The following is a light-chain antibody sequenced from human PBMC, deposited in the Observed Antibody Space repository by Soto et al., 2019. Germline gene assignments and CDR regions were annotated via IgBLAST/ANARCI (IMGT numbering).Light chain of an antibody. J-gene: IGKJ4*01. Sequence: DIQMTQSPFSLSASVGDRVTITCGASQSISRDLNWYQQKPGKAPNPLIYAASTLESGVPSRFSGSGSGTDFTLTISSLQLEDFATYYCQQNYSTPLAFGGGTKVDIK. CDR3: QQNYSTPLA. CDR2: AAS. CDR1: QSISRD. V-gene: IGKV1-39*01.